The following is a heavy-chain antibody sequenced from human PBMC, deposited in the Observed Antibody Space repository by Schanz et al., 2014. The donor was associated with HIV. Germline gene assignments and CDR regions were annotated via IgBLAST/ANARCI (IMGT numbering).Heavy chain of an antibody. CDR1: GFSFNNYG. CDR2: MSYDGINK. Sequence: VQLLESGGGLVQPGGSLRLSCAASGFSFNNYGMHWVRQAPGKGLEWVAVMSYDGINKHYADSVKGRFTISRDNSKNTVYLQAKSLRPEDTAVYYCAKSHKHDSSDYYRFYYFGLDVWGQGTTVTVSS. D-gene: IGHD6-19*01. V-gene: IGHV3-30*18. J-gene: IGHJ6*02. CDR3: AKSHKHDSSDYYRFYYFGLDV.